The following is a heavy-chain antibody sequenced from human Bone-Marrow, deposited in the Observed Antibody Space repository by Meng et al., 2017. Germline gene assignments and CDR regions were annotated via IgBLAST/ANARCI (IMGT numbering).Heavy chain of an antibody. CDR2: IYTSGST. CDR1: GGSISSYY. V-gene: IGHV4-4*07. Sequence: SETLSLTCTVSGGSISSYYWSWIRQPAGKGLEWIGRIYTSGSTNYNPSLKSRVTMSVDTSKNQFTLKLSSVTAADTAVYYCAREVLAYSSSHMDVWGQGTTVTVSS. J-gene: IGHJ6*02. D-gene: IGHD6-13*01. CDR3: AREVLAYSSSHMDV.